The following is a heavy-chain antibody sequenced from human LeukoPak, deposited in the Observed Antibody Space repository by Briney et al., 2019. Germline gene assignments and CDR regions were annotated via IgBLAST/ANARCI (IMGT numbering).Heavy chain of an antibody. CDR1: GFTFSGYG. CDR3: AKQEIGTTWSVGY. CDR2: ISFDASLE. J-gene: IGHJ4*02. V-gene: IGHV3-30*18. Sequence: GGSLSLSCAASGFTFSGYGMHWVRQAPGKGLEWVAVISFDASLEYYADSVKGRFTISRDNSKNTLYLQMNSLKPGDTAVYYCAKQEIGTTWSVGYWGQGTLVTVSS. D-gene: IGHD1-7*01.